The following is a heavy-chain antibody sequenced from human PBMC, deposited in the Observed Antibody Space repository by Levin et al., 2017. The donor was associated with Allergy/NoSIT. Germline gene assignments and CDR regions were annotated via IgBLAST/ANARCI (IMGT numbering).Heavy chain of an antibody. CDR3: ARDSSSWGDAFDV. Sequence: SCAASGFTVNNFYFSWVRQAPGKGLEWVSVIYNVGYTFYADSVKGRFTISRDTSENMIYLQMDSLRVDDTALYYFARDSSSWGDAFDVWGQGTLVTVSS. J-gene: IGHJ3*01. CDR2: IYNVGYT. D-gene: IGHD6-13*01. CDR1: GFTVNNFY. V-gene: IGHV3-66*01.